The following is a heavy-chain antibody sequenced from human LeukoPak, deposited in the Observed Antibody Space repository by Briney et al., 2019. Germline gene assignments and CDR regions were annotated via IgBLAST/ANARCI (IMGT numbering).Heavy chain of an antibody. D-gene: IGHD5-18*01. CDR2: IRSKAYRGTT. CDR3: ARGPIQLWIHNAMDV. CDR1: GFTFGDHA. Sequence: GRSLRLSCRAYGFTFGDHAMSWVRQAPGKGLEWVGFIRSKAYRGTTEYAASVKGRFTISRDDSTSIAYLQMNSLRIEDTAVYYCARGPIQLWIHNAMDVWGQGTTVTVSS. J-gene: IGHJ6*02. V-gene: IGHV3-49*04.